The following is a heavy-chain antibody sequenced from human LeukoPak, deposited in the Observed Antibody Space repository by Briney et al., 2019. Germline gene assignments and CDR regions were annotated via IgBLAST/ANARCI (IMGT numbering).Heavy chain of an antibody. CDR3: ARGGRFLEWLLYDY. J-gene: IGHJ4*02. V-gene: IGHV3-21*01. Sequence: GGSLTLSCAASGFTFSSYSMNWVRQAPGKGLEWVSSISSSSSYIYYADSVKGRFTISRDNAKNSLYLQMNSLRAEDTAVYYCARGGRFLEWLLYDYWGQGTLVTVSS. D-gene: IGHD3-3*01. CDR1: GFTFSSYS. CDR2: ISSSSSYI.